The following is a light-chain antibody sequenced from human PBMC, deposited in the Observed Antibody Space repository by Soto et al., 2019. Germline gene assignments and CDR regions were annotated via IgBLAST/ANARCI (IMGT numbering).Light chain of an antibody. Sequence: EIELTQSPGTLSLSPGERATLSCRASQSVSTSYLAWYQQKPGQAPRLLIYDTSSMVTGIPDRFSGSGSGTDFTLTISRLEPEDFAVYYCQQYGASPSTFGPGTKVDIK. V-gene: IGKV3-20*01. CDR1: QSVSTSY. CDR2: DTS. J-gene: IGKJ1*01. CDR3: QQYGASPST.